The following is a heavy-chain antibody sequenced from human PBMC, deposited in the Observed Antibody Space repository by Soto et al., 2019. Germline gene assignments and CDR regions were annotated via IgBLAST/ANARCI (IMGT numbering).Heavy chain of an antibody. CDR3: AKDKLEKWLASDY. CDR1: GFTFSNYG. D-gene: IGHD6-19*01. CDR2: ILYDGSNK. V-gene: IGHV3-30*02. Sequence: GSLRLSCAASGFTFSNYGMHWARQAPGKGLEWVAAILYDGSNKYYADSVKGRFTISRDNSKNTLYLQMNSLRAEDTAVYYCAKDKLEKWLASDYWGQGTLVTVSS. J-gene: IGHJ4*02.